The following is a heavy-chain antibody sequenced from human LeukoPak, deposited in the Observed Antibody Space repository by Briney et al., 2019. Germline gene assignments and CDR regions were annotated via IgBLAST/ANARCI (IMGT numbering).Heavy chain of an antibody. CDR2: ISTFNGHT. D-gene: IGHD4-23*01. J-gene: IGHJ4*02. CDR1: GYAFSNYG. Sequence: GASVKVSCKASGYAFSNYGLAWVRRAPGQGLQWLGWISTFNGHTNYAQIVQDRVTMTTDTSTNTAYLELRSLRSDDTAVYYCARRHLIGNGYFDHWGQGTLVTVSS. CDR3: ARRHLIGNGYFDH. V-gene: IGHV1-18*01.